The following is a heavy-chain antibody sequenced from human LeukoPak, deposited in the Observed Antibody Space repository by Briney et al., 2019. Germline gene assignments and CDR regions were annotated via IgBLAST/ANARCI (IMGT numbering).Heavy chain of an antibody. V-gene: IGHV4-30-2*01. D-gene: IGHD2-15*01. Sequence: SETLSLTCAVSGGSLSSGDNSWNWIRQPPGKGLEWIGYIYHSGSTYYNPSLKSRVTISIDRSKNQFSLKLSSVTAADTAMYYCARSDCSGGSCQYYSDYWGQGTLVTVSS. J-gene: IGHJ4*02. CDR2: IYHSGST. CDR1: GGSLSSGDNS. CDR3: ARSDCSGGSCQYYSDY.